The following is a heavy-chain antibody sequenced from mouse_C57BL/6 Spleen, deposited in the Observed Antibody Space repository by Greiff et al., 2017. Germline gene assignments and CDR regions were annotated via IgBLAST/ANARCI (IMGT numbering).Heavy chain of an antibody. CDR1: GFTFSDYG. CDR3: ARQHYYGSRDWYFDV. J-gene: IGHJ1*03. V-gene: IGHV5-17*01. D-gene: IGHD1-1*01. CDR2: ISSGSSTI. Sequence: EVQLKESGGGLVKPGGSLKLSCAASGFTFSDYGMHWVRQAPEKGLEWVAYISSGSSTIYYADTVKGRFTISRDNAKNTLFLQMTSLRSEDTAMYYCARQHYYGSRDWYFDVWGTGTTVTVSS.